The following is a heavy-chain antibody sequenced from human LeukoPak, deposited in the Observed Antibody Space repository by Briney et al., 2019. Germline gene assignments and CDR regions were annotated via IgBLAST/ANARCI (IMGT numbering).Heavy chain of an antibody. CDR3: ARVPLNQLLGGYYFDY. V-gene: IGHV2-5*02. CDR2: IYWDDDK. Sequence: SGPTLVKPTQTLTLTCTFSGFSLSTSGVGVGWIRQPPGKALEWLALIYWDDDKRYSPSLKSRLTITKDTSKNQVVLTMTNMDPVDTATYYCARVPLNQLLGGYYFDYWGQGTLVTVSS. J-gene: IGHJ4*02. CDR1: GFSLSTSGVG. D-gene: IGHD2-2*01.